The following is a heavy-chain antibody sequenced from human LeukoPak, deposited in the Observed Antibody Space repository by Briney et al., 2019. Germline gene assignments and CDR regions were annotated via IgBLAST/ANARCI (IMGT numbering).Heavy chain of an antibody. J-gene: IGHJ4*02. CDR3: VKGAESYCDSRSDF. CDR2: MSSSGEKT. CDR1: GFTFSSYA. D-gene: IGHD3-22*01. V-gene: IGHV3-64D*09. Sequence: GGSLRLSCAASGFTFSSYAMSWVRQAPGKGLEYVSAMSSSGEKTYYADSMKGRFIISRDNSKNTLYLQLSSLTAEDTAVYFCVKGAESYCDSRSDFWGQGTLVTVSS.